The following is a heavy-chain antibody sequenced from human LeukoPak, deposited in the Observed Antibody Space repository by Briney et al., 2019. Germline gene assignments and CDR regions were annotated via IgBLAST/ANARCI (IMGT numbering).Heavy chain of an antibody. D-gene: IGHD5-18*01. V-gene: IGHV3-48*01. CDR3: ARGGTTAMVWYYYYGIDV. CDR1: GFTFSSYS. Sequence: GGSLRLSCAASGFTFSSYSMNWVRQAPGKGLEWVSYISSSSSTIYYADSVKGRFTISRDNAKNSLYLQMNSLRAEDTAVYYCARGGTTAMVWYYYYGIDVWGQGTTVTVSS. J-gene: IGHJ6*02. CDR2: ISSSSSTI.